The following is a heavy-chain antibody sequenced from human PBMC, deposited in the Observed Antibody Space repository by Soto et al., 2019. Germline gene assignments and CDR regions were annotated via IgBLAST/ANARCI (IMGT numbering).Heavy chain of an antibody. D-gene: IGHD5-18*01. CDR3: ARDRIQLWLDLGY. V-gene: IGHV1-2*02. Sequence: ASVKVSCKASGYTFTGYYMHWVRQAPGQGLEWMGWINPNSGGTNYAQKFQGRVTMTRDTSISTAYMELSRLRSDDTAVYYCARDRIQLWLDLGYWGQGTLVTVPQ. CDR1: GYTFTGYY. CDR2: INPNSGGT. J-gene: IGHJ4*02.